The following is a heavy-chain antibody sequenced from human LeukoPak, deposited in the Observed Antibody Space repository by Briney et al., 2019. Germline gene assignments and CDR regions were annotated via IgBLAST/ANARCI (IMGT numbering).Heavy chain of an antibody. CDR2: ISYDGSNK. CDR3: AREATPVVDAFDI. V-gene: IGHV3-30*04. D-gene: IGHD2-15*01. Sequence: GRALRLSCAASRFTFSSYAMHWVRQAPGKGLEGVAVISYDGSNKYYADSVKGRFTISRDNSKNTLYLQMNSLRAEDTAVYYCAREATPVVDAFDIWGQGTMVTVSS. CDR1: RFTFSSYA. J-gene: IGHJ3*02.